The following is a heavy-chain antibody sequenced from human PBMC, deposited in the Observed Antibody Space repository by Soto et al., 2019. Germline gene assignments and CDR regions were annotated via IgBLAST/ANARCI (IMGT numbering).Heavy chain of an antibody. J-gene: IGHJ6*03. CDR1: GFTFSSYG. CDR2: IWYDGSNK. Sequence: QVQLVESGGGVVQPGRSLRLSCAASGFTFSSYGMHWVRQAPGKGLEWVAVIWYDGSNKYYADSVKGRFTISRDNSKNTLYLQINSLRAEDTAVYYCARVHIAARRSYYYYMDVWGKGTTVTVSS. V-gene: IGHV3-33*01. CDR3: ARVHIAARRSYYYYMDV. D-gene: IGHD6-6*01.